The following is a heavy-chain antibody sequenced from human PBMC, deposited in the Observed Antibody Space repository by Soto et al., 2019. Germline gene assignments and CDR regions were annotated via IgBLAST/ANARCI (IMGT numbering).Heavy chain of an antibody. CDR2: IRAYNVNT. CDR1: GNTVTSYG. D-gene: IGHD3-3*01. V-gene: IGHV1-18*01. CDR3: ARSDFWSGYSPGSFDY. J-gene: IGHJ4*02. Sequence: ASVKVFCKAYGNTVTSYGLSCVRDAPGQGLEGMGCIRAYNVNTNYAQKLQGGVTITTHTSTSTAYMELRSLRSDDTAVYYCARSDFWSGYSPGSFDYWGQGTLATVSS.